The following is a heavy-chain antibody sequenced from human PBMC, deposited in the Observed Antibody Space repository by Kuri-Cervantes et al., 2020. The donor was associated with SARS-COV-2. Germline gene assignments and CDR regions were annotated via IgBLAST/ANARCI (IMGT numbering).Heavy chain of an antibody. J-gene: IGHJ4*02. V-gene: IGHV5-51*01. CDR1: GYSFTSYW. CDR2: IYPGDSDT. D-gene: IGHD2-2*01. Sequence: KVSCKGSGYSFTSYWIGWVRQMPGKGLEWMGIIYPGDSDTRYSPSFQGQVTISADKSISTAYLQWSSLKASDTAMYYCARLGKYCSSTSCYGYYFDYWGQGTLVTVSS. CDR3: ARLGKYCSSTSCYGYYFDY.